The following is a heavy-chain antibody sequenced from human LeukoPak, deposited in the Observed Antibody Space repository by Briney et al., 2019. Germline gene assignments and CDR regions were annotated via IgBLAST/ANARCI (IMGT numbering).Heavy chain of an antibody. V-gene: IGHV4-31*03. J-gene: IGHJ4*02. CDR1: GGSISSGGYY. CDR3: ARATTVTTPADY. CDR2: TYYSGT. D-gene: IGHD4-17*01. Sequence: PSQTLSLTCTVSGGSISSGGYYWSWIRQHPVKGLEWIGYTYYSGTSYNPSLKSRVTISVDTSKNQFSLKLSSVTAADTAVYYCARATTVTTPADYWGQGTLVTVSS.